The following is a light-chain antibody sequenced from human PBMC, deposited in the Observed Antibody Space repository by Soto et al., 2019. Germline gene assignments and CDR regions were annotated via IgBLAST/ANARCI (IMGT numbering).Light chain of an antibody. CDR2: DVT. J-gene: IGLJ2*01. CDR1: SSDVGGYDY. Sequence: QSALTQPRSVAGSPGQSVTIYCTGTSSDVGGYDYVSWYQQHPGKAPKLMIYDVTKRPSGVPDRFSGSKSGNTASLTISGLQAEDEADYYCCSYAGRSDVGFGGGTKLTVL. V-gene: IGLV2-11*01. CDR3: CSYAGRSDVG.